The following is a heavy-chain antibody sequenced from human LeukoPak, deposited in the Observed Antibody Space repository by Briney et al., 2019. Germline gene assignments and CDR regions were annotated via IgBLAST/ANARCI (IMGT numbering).Heavy chain of an antibody. J-gene: IGHJ4*02. CDR3: AKDTAVQFLEPAF. D-gene: IGHD3-3*01. CDR1: GFTFNTFG. CDR2: IWFDGSVK. Sequence: GGSLRLSCAPSGFTFNTFGMHGVPQAPDRGLEWVADIWFDGSVKHYSDAVKGRFTISRDNSLNTLYLQMNSLSVEDTDIYYCAKDTAVQFLEPAFWGQGTLVTVSS. V-gene: IGHV3-33*06.